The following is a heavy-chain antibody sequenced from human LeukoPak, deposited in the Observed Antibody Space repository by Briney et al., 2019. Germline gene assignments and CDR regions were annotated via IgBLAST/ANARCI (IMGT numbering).Heavy chain of an antibody. Sequence: SGTLSLTCGVCGGSITSTNWWSWVRLPPGQGLEWIGEISLTGRTNYNPSLIGRVIMSLDESRNQLSLTLTSVTAADTAMYYCTRESGPYCPFGYWGQGTLVAVPS. CDR3: TRESGPYCPFGY. D-gene: IGHD1-26*01. V-gene: IGHV4-4*02. CDR2: ISLTGRT. CDR1: GGSITSTNW. J-gene: IGHJ4*02.